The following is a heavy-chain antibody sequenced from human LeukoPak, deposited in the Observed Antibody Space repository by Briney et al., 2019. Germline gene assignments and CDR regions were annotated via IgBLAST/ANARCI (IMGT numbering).Heavy chain of an antibody. CDR2: ISSRSSYI. V-gene: IGHV3-21*01. Sequence: GGSLRLAWAAYGFTFSSYSMNWVRQAPGRGLGWVSSISSRSSYIYYRDSVKGRLTMCRDNAKNSLYLQMNSLRAEDTAVYYCARDRGSSSSDYWGQGTLVTVSS. D-gene: IGHD6-6*01. J-gene: IGHJ4*02. CDR1: GFTFSSYS. CDR3: ARDRGSSSSDY.